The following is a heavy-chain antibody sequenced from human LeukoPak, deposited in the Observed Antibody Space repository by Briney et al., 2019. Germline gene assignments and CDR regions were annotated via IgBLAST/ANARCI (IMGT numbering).Heavy chain of an antibody. CDR3: ARLGIAAAGPKYNWFDP. D-gene: IGHD6-13*01. J-gene: IGHJ5*02. V-gene: IGHV1-18*01. Sequence: ASVKVSCKAFGYTFTSYGISWVRQAPGQGLEWMGWISAYNGNTNYAQKLQGRVTMTTDTSTSTAYMELRSLRSDDTAVYYCARLGIAAAGPKYNWFDPWGQGTLVTVSS. CDR1: GYTFTSYG. CDR2: ISAYNGNT.